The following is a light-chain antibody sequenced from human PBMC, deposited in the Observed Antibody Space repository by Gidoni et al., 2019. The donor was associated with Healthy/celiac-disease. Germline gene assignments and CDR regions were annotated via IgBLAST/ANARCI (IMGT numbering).Light chain of an antibody. CDR3: QQSYSTPRT. CDR1: QSISSY. V-gene: IGKV1-39*01. CDR2: AAS. Sequence: DIQMTQSPSSLSAPVGDRVTITCRASQSISSYFNWYQQKPGKAPKLLIYAASSLQSGGPSMFSYSGSGTDFTLTISSLQPEDFATYSCQQSYSTPRTFGQGTEVEIK. J-gene: IGKJ1*01.